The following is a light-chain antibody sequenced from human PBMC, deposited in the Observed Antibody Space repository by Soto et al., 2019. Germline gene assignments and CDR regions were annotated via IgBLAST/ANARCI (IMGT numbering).Light chain of an antibody. CDR1: QSFSSTY. Sequence: EIVLTQSPGTLSLSPGERATLSCRASQSFSSTYLAWYQHKPGQAPRLLIYGASRRATGIPDRFSGSASGPDFTLTISRLEPEDFAVYYCQQYVGPTWTFGQGTKVDIK. CDR2: GAS. J-gene: IGKJ1*01. V-gene: IGKV3-20*01. CDR3: QQYVGPTWT.